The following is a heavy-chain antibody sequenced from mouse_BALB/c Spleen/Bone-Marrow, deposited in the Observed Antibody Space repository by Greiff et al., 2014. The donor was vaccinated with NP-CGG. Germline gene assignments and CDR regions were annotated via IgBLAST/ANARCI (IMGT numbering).Heavy chain of an antibody. J-gene: IGHJ1*01. CDR1: GYTSTNYW. V-gene: IGHV1-63*02. CDR2: IYPGGGYT. D-gene: IGHD2-14*01. CDR3: AREVRRYFDV. Sequence: VQLQQSGAELVRPGTSVKISCKASGYTSTNYWLGWVKQRPGHGLEWIGDIYPGGGYTNYNEKFKGKATLTADTSSSTAYMRLSSLTSEDSAVYFCAREVRRYFDVWGAGTTVTVSS.